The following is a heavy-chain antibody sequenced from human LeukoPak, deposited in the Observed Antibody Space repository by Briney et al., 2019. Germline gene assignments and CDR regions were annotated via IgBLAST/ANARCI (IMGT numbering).Heavy chain of an antibody. CDR2: ISGSGGYT. V-gene: IGHV3-23*01. CDR3: AKDGAANSYWYFDL. D-gene: IGHD4/OR15-4a*01. CDR1: GFTFSSYA. Sequence: GGSLRLSCAASGFTFSSYAMNWVRQAPGKGLEWVSAISGSGGYTYYADSVKGRFTISRDNSKNTLYLQMSSLRTDDTAVYFCAKDGAANSYWYFDLWGRGTLVTVSS. J-gene: IGHJ2*01.